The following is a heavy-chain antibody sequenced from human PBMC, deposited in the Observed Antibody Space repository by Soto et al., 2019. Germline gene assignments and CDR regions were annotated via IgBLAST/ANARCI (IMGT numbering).Heavy chain of an antibody. CDR2: ISGSGGST. Sequence: PGGSLRLSCAASGFTFSSYAMSWVRQAPGKGLEWVSAISGSGGSTYYADSVKGRFTISRDNSKNTLYLQMNSLRAEDTAVYYCAKDDKPRTIIAVAFDPWGQGTLVTVS. D-gene: IGHD6-13*01. J-gene: IGHJ5*02. CDR3: AKDDKPRTIIAVAFDP. CDR1: GFTFSSYA. V-gene: IGHV3-23*01.